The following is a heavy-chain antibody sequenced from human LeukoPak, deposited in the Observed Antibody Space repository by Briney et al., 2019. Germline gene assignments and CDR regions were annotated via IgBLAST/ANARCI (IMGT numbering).Heavy chain of an antibody. CDR3: AREKYSSGWLVYWFDP. V-gene: IGHV3-7*03. Sequence: GGSLRLSCAASGFTFSSYWMSWVRQAPGKGLEWVANIKQDGSEKYYVDSVKGRFTISRDNAKNSLYLQMNSLRAEDTAVYYCAREKYSSGWLVYWFDPWGQGTLVTVSS. CDR1: GFTFSSYW. J-gene: IGHJ5*02. D-gene: IGHD6-19*01. CDR2: IKQDGSEK.